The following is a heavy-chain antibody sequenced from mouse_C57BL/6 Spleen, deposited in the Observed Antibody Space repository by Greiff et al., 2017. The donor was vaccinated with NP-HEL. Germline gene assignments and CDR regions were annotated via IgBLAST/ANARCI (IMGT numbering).Heavy chain of an antibody. CDR2: IDPSDSYT. CDR1: GYTFTSYW. D-gene: IGHD2-1*01. CDR3: ALYYGNSFAY. V-gene: IGHV1-50*01. Sequence: QVQLQQSGAELVKPGASVKLSCKASGYTFTSYWMQWVKQRPGQGLEWIGEIDPSDSYTNYNQKFKGKATLTVDTSSSTAYMQLSSLTSEDSAVYYCALYYGNSFAYWGQGTLVTVSA. J-gene: IGHJ3*01.